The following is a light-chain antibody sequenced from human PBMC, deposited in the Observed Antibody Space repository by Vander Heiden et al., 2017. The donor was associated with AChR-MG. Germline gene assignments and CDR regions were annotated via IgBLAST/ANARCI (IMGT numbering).Light chain of an antibody. CDR3: SSYTINTTRV. CDR1: SSDVGGYNY. V-gene: IGLV2-14*03. Sequence: QSALTQPASVSGSPGQSITLSCTGTSSDVGGYNYISWYQHHPGKAPKLIIYDVSKRPSGVSNRFSGSKSGNTASLTISGLQAEDEADYYCSSYTINTTRVFGTGTKVTGL. CDR2: DVS. J-gene: IGLJ1*01.